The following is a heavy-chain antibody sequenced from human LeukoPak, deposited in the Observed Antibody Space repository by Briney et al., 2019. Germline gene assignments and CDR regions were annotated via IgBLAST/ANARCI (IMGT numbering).Heavy chain of an antibody. CDR1: GFTFSSYA. CDR2: ISYDGSNK. D-gene: IGHD1-1*01. V-gene: IGHV3-30*04. Sequence: GRSLRLSCAASGFTFSSYAMNWVRQVPGKGLEWVAVISYDGSNKYYADSVKGRFTISRDNSKNTLYLQMNSLRAEDTAVYYCARGDPYDDYFDYWGQGTLVTVSS. CDR3: ARGDPYDDYFDY. J-gene: IGHJ4*02.